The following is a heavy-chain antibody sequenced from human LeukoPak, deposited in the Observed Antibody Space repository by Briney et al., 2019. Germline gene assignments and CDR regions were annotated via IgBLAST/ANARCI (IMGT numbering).Heavy chain of an antibody. Sequence: ASVQVSCKASGYTFTSYYMHWVRQAPGQGLEWMGIINPSGGSTSYAQKFQGRVTMTRDTSTSTVYMELSSLRSEDTAVYYCARTHSSSWYERFNFDYWGQGTLVTVSS. D-gene: IGHD6-13*01. J-gene: IGHJ4*02. CDR2: INPSGGST. CDR1: GYTFTSYY. CDR3: ARTHSSSWYERFNFDY. V-gene: IGHV1-46*01.